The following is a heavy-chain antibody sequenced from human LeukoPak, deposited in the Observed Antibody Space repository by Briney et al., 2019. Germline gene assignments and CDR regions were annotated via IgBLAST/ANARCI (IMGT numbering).Heavy chain of an antibody. V-gene: IGHV1-2*02. Sequence: ASVKVSCKASGYTFTNYAMHWVRQAPGQGLEWMGWITPGGGTNYPQRFQGRVAITWDTSITTAYMDLSRLPSDDTAVYYCTRDRDGDGFAYFDYWGQGALVTVSS. CDR2: ITPGGGT. J-gene: IGHJ4*02. D-gene: IGHD5-24*01. CDR3: TRDRDGDGFAYFDY. CDR1: GYTFTNYA.